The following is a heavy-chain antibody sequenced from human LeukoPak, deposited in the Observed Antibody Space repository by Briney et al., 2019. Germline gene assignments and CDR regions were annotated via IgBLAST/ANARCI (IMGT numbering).Heavy chain of an antibody. CDR2: IYGSGVSI. CDR1: QFTFNGSW. Sequence: GGSLRLSCADSQFTFNGSWMNWVRQAPGKGLEWLATIYGSGVSISYADSVKGRFTISRDNSNNTLYLQMNSLRAEDTAMYYCAKDLGWELPAEAYWGQGILVTVSS. J-gene: IGHJ4*02. D-gene: IGHD1-26*01. CDR3: AKDLGWELPAEAY. V-gene: IGHV3-23*01.